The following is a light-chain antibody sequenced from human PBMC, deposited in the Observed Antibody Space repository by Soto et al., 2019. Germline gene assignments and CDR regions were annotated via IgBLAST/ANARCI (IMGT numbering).Light chain of an antibody. V-gene: IGKV1-5*01. Sequence: DIPMTQSPSTLSASVGDRVTITCRASQSISSWLAWYQQKPGKAPKLLIYDASSLESGVPSRFSGSGSGTECTLTISSLQPDDFAAYYCQQYKSYPYPFGQGTKLEIK. CDR1: QSISSW. CDR2: DAS. J-gene: IGKJ2*01. CDR3: QQYKSYPYP.